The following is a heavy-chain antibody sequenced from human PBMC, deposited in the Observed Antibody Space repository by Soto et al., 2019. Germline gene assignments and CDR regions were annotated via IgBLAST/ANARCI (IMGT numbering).Heavy chain of an antibody. CDR2: INPNSGGT. J-gene: IGHJ6*02. Sequence: GTPVKVSSDAPGDAIAGRYLHWVQQATRQGLGWMGWINPNSGGTNYAQKFQGRVTMTRDTSISTAYMELSRLRSDDTAVYFCADCSGSSCYSDYYYFGLDVWGQGTTVTVYS. CDR3: ADCSGSSCYSDYYYFGLDV. V-gene: IGHV1-2*02. CDR1: GDAIAGRY. D-gene: IGHD2-15*01.